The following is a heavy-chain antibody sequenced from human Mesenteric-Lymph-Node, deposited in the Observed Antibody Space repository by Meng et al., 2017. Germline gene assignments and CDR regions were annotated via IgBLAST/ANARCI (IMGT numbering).Heavy chain of an antibody. V-gene: IGHV4-61*01. CDR1: GGSVSSGSYY. CDR3: ARSPRDGSLWFDP. J-gene: IGHJ5*02. D-gene: IGHD1-26*01. CDR2: IYYTGGT. Sequence: SETLSLTCTVSGGSVSSGSYYWSWIRQPPGKGLEWIGYIYYTGGTNYNPSLKSRVTVSVDTSKNQFSLKLTSVTAADTAIYYCARSPRDGSLWFDPWGQGTLVTVSS.